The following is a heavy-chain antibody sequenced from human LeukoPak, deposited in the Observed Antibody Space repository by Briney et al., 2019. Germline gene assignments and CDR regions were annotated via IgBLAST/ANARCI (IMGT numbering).Heavy chain of an antibody. CDR2: IIPIFGIA. CDR1: GGTFSSYA. CDR3: AKAPYYFDY. V-gene: IGHV1-69*04. J-gene: IGHJ4*02. Sequence: ASVKVSCKASGGTFSSYAISWVRQAPGQGLEWTGRIIPIFGIANYAQKFQGRVTITADKSTSTAYMELSSLRSEDTAVYYCAKAPYYFDYWGQGNLVTVSS.